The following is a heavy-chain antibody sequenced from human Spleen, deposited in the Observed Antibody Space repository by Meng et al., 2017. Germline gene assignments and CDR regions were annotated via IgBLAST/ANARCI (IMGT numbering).Heavy chain of an antibody. CDR1: GFTFSSYG. CDR3: ARDWTTMTTAPGH. V-gene: IGHV3-30*06. Sequence: GGSLRLSCAASGFTFSSYGMHWVRQAPGKGLEWVGVISYDSSNKYYRDSVKGRFTISRDNSKSTVYLQMNSLRVEDTALYLCARDWTTMTTAPGHWGQGTLVTVSS. J-gene: IGHJ4*02. CDR2: ISYDSSNK. D-gene: IGHD3-22*01.